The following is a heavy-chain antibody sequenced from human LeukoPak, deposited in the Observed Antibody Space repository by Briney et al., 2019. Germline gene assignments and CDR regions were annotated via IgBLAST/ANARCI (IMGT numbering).Heavy chain of an antibody. CDR1: GYILTELS. Sequence: ASVKVSCKVSGYILTELSMHWVRQAPGKGLEWMGGFDPEDGETIYAQNFQGRVTMTEDTSTDTAYMELSSLRSEDTAVYYCARGGDYDILTGYPFDYWGQGTLVTVSS. D-gene: IGHD3-9*01. CDR2: FDPEDGET. V-gene: IGHV1-24*01. J-gene: IGHJ4*02. CDR3: ARGGDYDILTGYPFDY.